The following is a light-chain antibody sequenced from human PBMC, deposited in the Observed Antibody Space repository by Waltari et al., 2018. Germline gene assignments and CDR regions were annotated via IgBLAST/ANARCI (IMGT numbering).Light chain of an antibody. J-gene: IGLJ2*01. Sequence: SYEWTQPPSVSVSPGQTARITCSGDALAKKYASWYQKKPGQAPVLILYEDTKRPSEIPERFSGSISGTMATLTISGAQVEDEAVYYCYSTDSNNGVFGGGTKLTVL. V-gene: IGLV3-10*01. CDR1: ALAKKY. CDR3: YSTDSNNGV. CDR2: EDT.